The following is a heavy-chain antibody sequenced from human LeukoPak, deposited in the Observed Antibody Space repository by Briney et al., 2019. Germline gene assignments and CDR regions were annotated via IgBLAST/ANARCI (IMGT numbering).Heavy chain of an antibody. CDR3: AREEAAVAGTFGFDY. J-gene: IGHJ4*02. CDR2: ISYDGGNK. V-gene: IGHV3-30-3*01. CDR1: GFTFSGYV. D-gene: IGHD6-19*01. Sequence: GGSLRLSCAASGFTFSGYVMHWVRQAPGKGLEWVAVISYDGGNKYYADSVKGRFTISRDNSKNTLYLQMNSLRSEDTAVYYCAREEAAVAGTFGFDYWGQGTLVTVSS.